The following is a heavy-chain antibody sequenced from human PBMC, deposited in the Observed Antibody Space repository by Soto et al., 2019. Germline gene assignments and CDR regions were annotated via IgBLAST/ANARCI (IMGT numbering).Heavy chain of an antibody. CDR1: GFSFNTSG. CDR2: IAFDGSQE. Sequence: QVQLVESGGGVVQPGRALRLSRAASGFSFNTSGMHWVRQAPGKGLEWVAVIAFDGSQEFYGDSVRGRFTISRDNSKNTLFLQMKSLTSEDTAVYYCATKVRVTNYLYYGTDVWGQGTTVTVSS. CDR3: ATKVRVTNYLYYGTDV. J-gene: IGHJ6*02. D-gene: IGHD2-21*02. V-gene: IGHV3-30*03.